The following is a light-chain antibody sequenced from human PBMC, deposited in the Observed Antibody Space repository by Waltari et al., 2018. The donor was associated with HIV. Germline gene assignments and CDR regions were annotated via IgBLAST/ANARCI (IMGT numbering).Light chain of an antibody. V-gene: IGKV3-15*01. CDR3: QQYINWPPWS. CDR2: SAS. CDR1: QSVGSN. Sequence: EIVMTQSPATLSVSPGERVTLSRRASQSVGSNLAWYQQKPGRAPSLLVYSASTRATGIPARFSGSGSGTEFTLTISSLQSEDFAVYYCQQYINWPPWSFGQGTKVEIK. J-gene: IGKJ1*01.